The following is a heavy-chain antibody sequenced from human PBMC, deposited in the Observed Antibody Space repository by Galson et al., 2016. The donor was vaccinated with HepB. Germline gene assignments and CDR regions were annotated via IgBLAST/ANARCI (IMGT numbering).Heavy chain of an antibody. CDR3: ARNAPKLGITGAFDI. CDR1: GGSITTYY. D-gene: IGHD1-20*01. Sequence: SETLSLTCTVSGGSITTYYWSWIRKPPGMGLEWIAFSHSSGATSYSPSLNSRVTISVDTSKSQFSLRLRSVTAADTAVYYCARNAPKLGITGAFDIWGQGAMVTASS. V-gene: IGHV4-59*01. CDR2: SHSSGAT. J-gene: IGHJ3*02.